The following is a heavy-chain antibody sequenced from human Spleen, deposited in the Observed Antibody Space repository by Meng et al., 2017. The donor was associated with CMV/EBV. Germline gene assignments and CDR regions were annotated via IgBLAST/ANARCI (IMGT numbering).Heavy chain of an antibody. CDR2: ISAYNGNT. CDR1: GYTLTDYH. D-gene: IGHD3-22*01. J-gene: IGHJ4*02. V-gene: IGHV1-18*04. CDR3: AVSTYYLDSSGSYFDY. Sequence: ASVKVSCKASGYTLTDYHLHWVRQAPGQGLEWMGWISAYNGNTDYVQKFQGRVTMTTDTSTRTAYMELRSLRSDDTAIYYCAVSTYYLDSSGSYFDYWGQGTLVTVSS.